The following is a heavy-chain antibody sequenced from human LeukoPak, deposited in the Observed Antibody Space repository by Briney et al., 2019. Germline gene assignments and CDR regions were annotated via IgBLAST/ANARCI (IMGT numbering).Heavy chain of an antibody. D-gene: IGHD3-10*01. CDR2: ISYDGSNK. CDR1: GFTFSSYA. J-gene: IGHJ4*02. CDR3: ARDGIGELLGPYDY. V-gene: IGHV3-30*04. Sequence: PGGSLRLSCAASGFTFSSYAMHWVRQAPGKGLEWVAVISYDGSNKYYADPVKGRFTISRDNSKNTLYLQMNSLRAEDTAVYYCARDGIGELLGPYDYWGQGTLVTVSS.